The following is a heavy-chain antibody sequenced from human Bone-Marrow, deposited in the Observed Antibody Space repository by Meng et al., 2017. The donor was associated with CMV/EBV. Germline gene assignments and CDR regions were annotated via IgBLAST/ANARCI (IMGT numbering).Heavy chain of an antibody. CDR3: ARRYCSSTICYRAFDI. D-gene: IGHD2-2*01. CDR2: ISAYNGNT. CDR1: GYTFTGYY. J-gene: IGHJ3*02. V-gene: IGHV1-18*04. Sequence: ASVKVSCKASGYTFTGYYMHWVRQAPGQGLEWMGWISAYNGNTNYAQKLQGRVTMTTDTSTSTAYMELRSLRSDDTAVYYWARRYCSSTICYRAFDIWGQGTMVTVSS.